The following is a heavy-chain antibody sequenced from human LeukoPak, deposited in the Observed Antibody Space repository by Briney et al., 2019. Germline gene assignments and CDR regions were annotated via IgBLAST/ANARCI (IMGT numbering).Heavy chain of an antibody. CDR1: GFTFSSYS. J-gene: IGHJ4*02. D-gene: IGHD6-19*01. CDR3: ARDAGPSSGWHNYFDY. Sequence: AGSLRLSCAASGFTFSSYSMNWFRQAPGKGLEWVSSISSSSSYIYYADSVKGRFTISRDNAKNSLYLQMNSLRAEDTAVYYCARDAGPSSGWHNYFDYWGQGTLVTVSS. V-gene: IGHV3-21*01. CDR2: ISSSSSYI.